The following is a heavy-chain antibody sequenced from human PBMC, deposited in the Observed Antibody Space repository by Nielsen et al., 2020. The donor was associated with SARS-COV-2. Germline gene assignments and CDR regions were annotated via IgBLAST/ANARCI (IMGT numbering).Heavy chain of an antibody. V-gene: IGHV3-7*01. CDR1: GFTFSSYW. J-gene: IGHJ4*02. CDR2: IKQDGSEK. CDR3: AREAGYDLDF. Sequence: GESLKISCAASGFTFSSYWMSWVRQAPGKGLEWVANIKQDGSEKYYADSVRGRFTISRDNSGNTLSLQMNGLRREDSAFYYCAREAGYDLDFWGQGTLLTVSP. D-gene: IGHD5-12*01.